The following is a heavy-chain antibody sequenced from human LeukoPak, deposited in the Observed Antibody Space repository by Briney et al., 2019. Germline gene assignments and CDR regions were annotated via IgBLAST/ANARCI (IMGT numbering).Heavy chain of an antibody. CDR1: GFTFSDHD. V-gene: IGHV3-23*01. CDR3: AKANSGSSPLPDAFDI. J-gene: IGHJ3*02. Sequence: GGSLRLSCAASGFTFSDHDMDWVRQAPGKGLEWVSAISGSDGSTYYADSVKGRFTISRDNSKNTLYLQMNRLRAEDTAVYYCAKANSGSSPLPDAFDIWGQGTMVTVSS. D-gene: IGHD1-26*01. CDR2: ISGSDGST.